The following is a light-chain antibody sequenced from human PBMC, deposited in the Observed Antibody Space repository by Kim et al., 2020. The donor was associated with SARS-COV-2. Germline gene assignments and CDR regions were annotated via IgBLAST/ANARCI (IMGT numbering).Light chain of an antibody. J-gene: IGKJ1*01. CDR3: QQYNSYPWT. CDR2: KAS. Sequence: DIQMTQSPSTLSASVGDRVTITCRASQRISTWLAWYQQKPGKAPKLLIYKASSLESGVPSRFIGSGSGTEFTLTVSSLQPDDFATYHCQQYNSYPWTFGQGTKVDIK. CDR1: QRISTW. V-gene: IGKV1-5*03.